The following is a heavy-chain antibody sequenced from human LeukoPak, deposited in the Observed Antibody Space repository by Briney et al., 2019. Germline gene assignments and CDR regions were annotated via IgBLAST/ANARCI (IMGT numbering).Heavy chain of an antibody. J-gene: IGHJ5*02. CDR3: ARELVVVVPAAIRVVPGRWFDP. Sequence: ASVKVSCKASGGTFSSYAISWVRQAPGQGLEWMGGIIPIFGTANYAQKFQGRVTMTRDTSTSTVYMELSSLRSEDTAVYYCARELVVVVPAAIRVVPGRWFDPWGQGTLVTVSS. V-gene: IGHV1-69*05. CDR2: IIPIFGTA. CDR1: GGTFSSYA. D-gene: IGHD2-2*02.